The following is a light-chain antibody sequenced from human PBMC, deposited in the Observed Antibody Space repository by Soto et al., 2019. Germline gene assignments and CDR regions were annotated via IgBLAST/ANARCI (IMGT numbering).Light chain of an antibody. CDR1: QGIGNF. J-gene: IGKJ4*01. V-gene: IGKV1-27*01. CDR3: HRYNSVPLT. Sequence: DIEMTQSPSSLSASLGDTVTITCRASQGIGNFLAWYQQKPGDVPKLLTYAASTVQSGGPSRFSGSGSGTDFTLTISSLQPEDVATYFCHRYNSVPLTFGGGTRVEIK. CDR2: AAS.